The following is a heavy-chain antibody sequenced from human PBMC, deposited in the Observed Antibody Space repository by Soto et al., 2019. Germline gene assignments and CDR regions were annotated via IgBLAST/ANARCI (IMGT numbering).Heavy chain of an antibody. Sequence: QPGGSLRLSCAASRFTFSAYEMHWFRQAPGKGLEWVSYISTSGSTVYYADSVKGRSTVSRDNTRNSLYLQMDSLRDEDTALYYCVRYCGTTLCNGVATRTFDYWGQGTLVTVSS. CDR3: VRYCGTTLCNGVATRTFDY. J-gene: IGHJ4*02. CDR1: RFTFSAYE. V-gene: IGHV3-48*03. CDR2: ISTSGSTV. D-gene: IGHD5-12*01.